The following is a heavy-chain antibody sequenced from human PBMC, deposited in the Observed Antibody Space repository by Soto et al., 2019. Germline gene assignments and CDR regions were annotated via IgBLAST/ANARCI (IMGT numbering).Heavy chain of an antibody. CDR3: AKGSYSGRYSDFDY. D-gene: IGHD1-26*01. V-gene: IGHV3-30*18. J-gene: IGHJ4*02. CDR1: GFTFSSYG. CDR2: ISYDGSNK. Sequence: PGGSLSLSCAASGFTFSSYGMFWVRPAPGRGLEWVAFISYDGSNKCSDSVKGRFTISRDNSKNTLYLQMNSLRAEDTAVYYCAKGSYSGRYSDFDYWGQGTLVTVS.